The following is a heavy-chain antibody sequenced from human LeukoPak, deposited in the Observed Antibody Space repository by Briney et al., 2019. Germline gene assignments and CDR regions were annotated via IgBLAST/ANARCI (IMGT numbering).Heavy chain of an antibody. CDR1: GFTFSSYA. D-gene: IGHD6-19*01. V-gene: IGHV3-48*03. CDR2: ISSSGSTI. CDR3: ARENTAGIGN. J-gene: IGHJ4*02. Sequence: PGGSLRLSCAASGFTFSSYAMNWVRQAPGKGLEWVSYISSSGSTIYYADSVKGRFTISRDNAKNSLYLQMNSLRAEDTAVYYCARENTAGIGNWGQGTLVTVSS.